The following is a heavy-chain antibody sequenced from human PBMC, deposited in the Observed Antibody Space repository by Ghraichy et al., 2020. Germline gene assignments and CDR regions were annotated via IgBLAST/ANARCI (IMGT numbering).Heavy chain of an antibody. CDR3: ASLYYYGSGSYYSPLYY. J-gene: IGHJ4*02. CDR2: IYSGGST. D-gene: IGHD3-10*01. CDR1: GFTVSSNY. Sequence: GGSLRLSCAASGFTVSSNYMSWVRQAPGKGLEWVSVIYSGGSTYYADSVKGRFTISRDNSKNTLYLQMNSLRAEDTAVYYCASLYYYGSGSYYSPLYYWGQGTLVTVSS. V-gene: IGHV3-53*01.